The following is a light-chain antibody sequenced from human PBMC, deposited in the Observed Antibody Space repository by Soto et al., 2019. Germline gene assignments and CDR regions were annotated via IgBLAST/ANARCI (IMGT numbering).Light chain of an antibody. Sequence: QSALTQPPSASGSPGQSVTISCTGTSSDVGDYNYVSWYQQHPGKAPKLMIYEVTKRPSGVPDRFSGSKSGNTASLTVSGLQAEDEADYYCSPYAGSNHRGVFGTGTKLTVL. J-gene: IGLJ1*01. CDR2: EVT. CDR1: SSDVGDYNY. CDR3: SPYAGSNHRGV. V-gene: IGLV2-8*01.